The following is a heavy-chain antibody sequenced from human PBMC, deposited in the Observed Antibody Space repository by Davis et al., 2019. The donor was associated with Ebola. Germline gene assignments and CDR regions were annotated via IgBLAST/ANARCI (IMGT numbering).Heavy chain of an antibody. V-gene: IGHV4-39*07. J-gene: IGHJ4*02. CDR3: ARRRGIQLWNPRFDY. Sequence: MPSETLSLTCTVSGGSISSSSYYWSWIRQPPGKGLEWIGEINHSGSTNYNPSLKSRVTISVDTSKNQFSLKLSSVTAADTAVYYCARRRGIQLWNPRFDYWGQGTLVTVSS. CDR1: GGSISSSSYY. D-gene: IGHD5-18*01. CDR2: INHSGST.